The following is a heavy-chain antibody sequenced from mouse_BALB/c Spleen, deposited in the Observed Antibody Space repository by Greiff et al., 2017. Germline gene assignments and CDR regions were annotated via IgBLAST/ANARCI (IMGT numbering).Heavy chain of an antibody. CDR3: TRNYGNYKEVGYYFDY. Sequence: EVHLVESGGGLVQPGGSMKLSCVASGFTFSNYWMNWVRQSPEKGLEWVAEIRLKSNNYATHYAESVKGRFTISRDDSKSSVYLQMNNLRAEDTGIYYCTRNYGNYKEVGYYFDYWGQGTTLTVSS. CDR1: GFTFSNYW. J-gene: IGHJ2*01. V-gene: IGHV6-6*02. CDR2: IRLKSNNYAT. D-gene: IGHD2-1*01.